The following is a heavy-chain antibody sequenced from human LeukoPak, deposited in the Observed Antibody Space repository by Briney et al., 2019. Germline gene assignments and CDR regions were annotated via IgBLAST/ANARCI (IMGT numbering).Heavy chain of an antibody. V-gene: IGHV3-7*01. J-gene: IGHJ4*02. D-gene: IGHD2-2*01. Sequence: GGSLRLSCAVSGFTFSSFYMNWVRQAPGKGLEWVANINQDGSEKYYVDSVEGRFTISRDNVKNSLYLHMNSLRAEDTAVFYCARGYATAFDSWGQGALVTVSS. CDR2: INQDGSEK. CDR3: ARGYATAFDS. CDR1: GFTFSSFY.